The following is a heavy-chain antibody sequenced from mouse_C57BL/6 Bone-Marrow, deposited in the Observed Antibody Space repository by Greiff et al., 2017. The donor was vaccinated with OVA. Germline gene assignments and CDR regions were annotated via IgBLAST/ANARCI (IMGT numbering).Heavy chain of an antibody. Sequence: VQRVESGAELARPGASVKLSCKASGYTFTSYGISWVKQRTGQGLEWIGEIYPRSGNTYYNEKFKGKATLTADKSSSTAYMELRSLTSEDSAVYFCARGGLRFACWGQGTLVTVSA. CDR3: ARGGLRFAC. D-gene: IGHD2-4*01. CDR2: IYPRSGNT. CDR1: GYTFTSYG. J-gene: IGHJ3*01. V-gene: IGHV1-81*01.